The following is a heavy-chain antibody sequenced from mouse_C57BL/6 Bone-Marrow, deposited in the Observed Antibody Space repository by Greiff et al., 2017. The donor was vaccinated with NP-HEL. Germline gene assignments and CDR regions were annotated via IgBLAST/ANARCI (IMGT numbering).Heavy chain of an antibody. V-gene: IGHV5-15*01. D-gene: IGHD1-1*01. Sequence: EVQGVESGGGLVQPGGSLKLSCAASGFTFSDYGMAWVRQAPRKGPEWVAFISNLAYSIYYADTVTGRFTISRENAKNTLYLEMSSLRSEDTAMYYCARRYYGSPYAMDYWGQGTSVTVSS. CDR3: ARRYYGSPYAMDY. CDR2: ISNLAYSI. J-gene: IGHJ4*01. CDR1: GFTFSDYG.